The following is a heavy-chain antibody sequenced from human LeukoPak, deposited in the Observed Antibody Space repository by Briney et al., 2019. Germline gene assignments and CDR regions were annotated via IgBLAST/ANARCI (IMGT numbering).Heavy chain of an antibody. CDR3: AKDEYHGGEKFDY. CDR1: GFTFSSYG. J-gene: IGHJ4*02. V-gene: IGHV3-33*06. CDR2: IWYDGSDK. D-gene: IGHD2-21*01. Sequence: GGSLRLSCAASGFTFSSYGMHWVRQAPGKGLEWVAVIWYDGSDKYYADSVKGRFTISRDNSKNTLYLQMNSLRAEDTAVYYCAKDEYHGGEKFDYWGQGTLVTVSS.